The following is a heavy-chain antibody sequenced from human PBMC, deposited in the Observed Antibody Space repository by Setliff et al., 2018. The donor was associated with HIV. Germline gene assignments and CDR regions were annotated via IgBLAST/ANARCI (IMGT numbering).Heavy chain of an antibody. CDR2: INHSGST. Sequence: KTSETLSLTCAVYGGSFSGYYWNWIRQPPGKGLEWIGEINHSGSTKFNPSLKSRVTMSLDTSKNQFSLKLSSVTAADTAVYYCAREGQFLDGLPYYFDYWGQGTLVTVSS. J-gene: IGHJ4*02. D-gene: IGHD3-3*01. CDR1: GGSFSGYY. V-gene: IGHV4-34*01. CDR3: AREGQFLDGLPYYFDY.